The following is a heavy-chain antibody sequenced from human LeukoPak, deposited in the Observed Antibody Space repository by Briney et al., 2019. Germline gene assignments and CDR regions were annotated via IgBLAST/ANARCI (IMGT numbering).Heavy chain of an antibody. V-gene: IGHV3-23*05. CDR1: GFSVNSNY. D-gene: IGHD2-2*01. CDR2: IYSTGNINSVGST. J-gene: IGHJ4*02. Sequence: GGSLRLSCAASGFSVNSNYMSWVRQAPGKGLEWVSVIYSTGNINSVGSTFYADSVKGRFTIPRDNSRNTLYLQMNSLRAEDTAVYYCATPKFPYQLLGEFDYWGQGTLATVSS. CDR3: ATPKFPYQLLGEFDY.